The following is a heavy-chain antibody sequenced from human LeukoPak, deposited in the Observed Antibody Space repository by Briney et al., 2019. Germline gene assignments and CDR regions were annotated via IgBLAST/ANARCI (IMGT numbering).Heavy chain of an antibody. J-gene: IGHJ5*02. CDR2: ISAYNGNT. CDR3: ARGPRVVVTMIVVVNRKDNWFDP. D-gene: IGHD3-22*01. V-gene: IGHV1-18*01. Sequence: ASVKVSCKASGYTFTSYGISWVRQAPGQGLEWMGWISAYNGNTNYAQKLQGRVTMTTDTSTSTAYMELRSLRSDDTAVYYCARGPRVVVTMIVVVNRKDNWFDPWGQGTLVTVSS. CDR1: GYTFTSYG.